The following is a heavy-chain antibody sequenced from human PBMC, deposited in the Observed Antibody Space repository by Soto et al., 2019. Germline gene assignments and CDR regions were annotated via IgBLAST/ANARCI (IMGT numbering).Heavy chain of an antibody. D-gene: IGHD6-13*01. V-gene: IGHV3-15*01. CDR1: GFTFSNAW. CDR2: IKSKTDGGTT. Sequence: EVQLVESGGGLVKPGGSLRLSCAASGFTFSNAWMSWVRQAPGKGLEWVGRIKSKTDGGTTDYAAPVKGRFTISRDDSKNTLYLQMNSLKTEDTAVYYCTTDIDSSSSWYGNYFDYWGQGTLVTVSS. CDR3: TTDIDSSSSWYGNYFDY. J-gene: IGHJ4*02.